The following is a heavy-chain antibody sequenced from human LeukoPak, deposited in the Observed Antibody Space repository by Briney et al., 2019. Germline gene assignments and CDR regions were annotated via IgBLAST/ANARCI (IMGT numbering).Heavy chain of an antibody. J-gene: IGHJ4*02. Sequence: GGSLRLSCAASGFTFSNAWSSWVRQAAGKGLEWVGRIKSKTDGGTADYAAPVKGRFTISRDDSKNTLYLQMNSLKTEDTAVYYCTTHYYDSSGYPVLYDYWGQGTLVTVSS. D-gene: IGHD3-22*01. CDR2: IKSKTDGGTA. CDR3: TTHYYDSSGYPVLYDY. V-gene: IGHV3-15*01. CDR1: GFTFSNAW.